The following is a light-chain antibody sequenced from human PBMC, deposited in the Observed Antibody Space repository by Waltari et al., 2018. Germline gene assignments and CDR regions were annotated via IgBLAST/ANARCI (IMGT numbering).Light chain of an antibody. V-gene: IGKV3-11*01. J-gene: IGKJ2*01. Sequence: EIVLTQSPATLSVSSGESATLSYRASQSVGTFLAWFQQKPGQAPRLLIYDASKSATGIPARCSGSGSVTDFSLTIRSLEPEDFAIYYCQQRSNWPMYTFGQGTKLEIK. CDR3: QQRSNWPMYT. CDR2: DAS. CDR1: QSVGTF.